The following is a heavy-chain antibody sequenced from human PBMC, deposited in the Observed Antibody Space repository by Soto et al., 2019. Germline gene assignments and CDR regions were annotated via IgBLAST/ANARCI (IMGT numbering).Heavy chain of an antibody. CDR2: IYYSGST. V-gene: IGHV4-59*01. J-gene: IGHJ4*02. CDR3: ARAPSPAPVYFDY. CDR1: GGSISSYY. Sequence: SETLSLTCTVSGGSISSYYWSWIRQPPGKGLEWIGYIYYSGSTNYNPSLKGRVTISVDTSKNQFSLKLSSVTAADTAVYYCARAPSPAPVYFDYGGQGTLVTVSS.